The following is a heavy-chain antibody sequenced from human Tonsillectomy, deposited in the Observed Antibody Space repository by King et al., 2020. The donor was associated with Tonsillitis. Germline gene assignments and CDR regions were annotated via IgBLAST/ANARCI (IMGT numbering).Heavy chain of an antibody. D-gene: IGHD4-17*01. CDR3: TRGPSTGAFDI. CDR2: ISSDGGRV. CDR1: GFTFNNYY. V-gene: IGHV3-30*04. J-gene: IGHJ3*02. Sequence: VQLVESGGDVVHPGGSLSLSCAASGFTFNNYYIHWIRQAPGKGLEWVADISSDGGRVHYTDSVKGRFTISRDNSKNTLYLQMNSLRADDTAVYYCTRGPSTGAFDIWGQGTTVIVSS.